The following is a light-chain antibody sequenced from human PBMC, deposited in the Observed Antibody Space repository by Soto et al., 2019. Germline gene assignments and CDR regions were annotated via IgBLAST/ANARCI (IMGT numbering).Light chain of an antibody. CDR3: QQYETWPIT. CDR1: PSVSTH. Sequence: EIVMTQSPATLSVSPGERATLSCRASPSVSTHLAWYQQKPGQAPRLLIYGTSTRATGVPARFSGSGSGTEFTLTISSLQSEDFAVYHCQQYETWPITFGQGTRLEIK. V-gene: IGKV3-15*01. CDR2: GTS. J-gene: IGKJ5*01.